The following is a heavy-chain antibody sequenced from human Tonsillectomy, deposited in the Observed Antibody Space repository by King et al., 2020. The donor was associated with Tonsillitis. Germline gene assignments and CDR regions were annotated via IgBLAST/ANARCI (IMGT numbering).Heavy chain of an antibody. V-gene: IGHV3-11*01. J-gene: IGHJ1*01. CDR3: ARRGFYDSSGYSVAAEYFHH. D-gene: IGHD3-22*01. Sequence: VQLVESGGGLVKPGGSLRLSCAASGFTFSDYYMTWIRQAPGKGLEWVSYISSSSSSIYYADSVKGRFTISRDNAKNSLYLQMNSRRAEDTAVYYCARRGFYDSSGYSVAAEYFHHWGQGTLVTVSS. CDR1: GFTFSDYY. CDR2: ISSSSSSI.